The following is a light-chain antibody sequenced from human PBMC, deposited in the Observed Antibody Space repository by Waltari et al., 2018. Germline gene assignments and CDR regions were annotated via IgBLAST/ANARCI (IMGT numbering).Light chain of an antibody. J-gene: IGLJ3*02. Sequence: SAQTQTGTGSGSPGQSCTLSSTGPSREVGEYKVVPWYQQHPGKAPKLIIYDVNKRPSEVSNRFSGSKSGNTASLTISGLQAADEADYYCCSYAGSSISVFGGGTRLTVL. CDR3: CSYAGSSISV. CDR2: DVN. V-gene: IGLV2-23*02. CDR1: SREVGEYKV.